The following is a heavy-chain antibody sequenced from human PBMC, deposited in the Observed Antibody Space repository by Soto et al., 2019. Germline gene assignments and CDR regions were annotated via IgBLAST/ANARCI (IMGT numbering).Heavy chain of an antibody. CDR1: GGTFSSYA. J-gene: IGHJ4*02. V-gene: IGHV1-69*13. D-gene: IGHD3-22*01. CDR2: IIPIFGTA. CDR3: ASTYDSSGYYQGY. Sequence: ASVKVSCKASGGTFSSYAISWVRLAPGQGLEWMGGIIPIFGTANYAQKFQGRVTITADESTSTAYMELSSLRSEDTAVYYCASTYDSSGYYQGYWGKGTLVTVSS.